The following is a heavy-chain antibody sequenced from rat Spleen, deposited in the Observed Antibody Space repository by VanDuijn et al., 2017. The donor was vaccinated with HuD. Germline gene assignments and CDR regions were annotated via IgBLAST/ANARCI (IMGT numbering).Heavy chain of an antibody. Sequence: EVQLVESGGGLVQPGRSLKLSCVASGFTFNNCDMAWVRQTPTKGLEWVASISYDGSSTYYRDSVKGRFTISSDNAKSTLYLQMDSLRSEDTATYYCARGYVMDAWGQGASVTVSS. CDR3: ARGYVMDA. J-gene: IGHJ4*01. V-gene: IGHV5-29*01. CDR2: ISYDGSST. CDR1: GFTFNNCD.